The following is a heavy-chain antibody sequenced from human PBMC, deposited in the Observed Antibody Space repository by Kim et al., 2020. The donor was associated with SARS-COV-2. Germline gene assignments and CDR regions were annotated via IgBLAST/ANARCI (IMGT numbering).Heavy chain of an antibody. CDR1: GITFSNAW. Sequence: GGSLRLSCAASGITFSNAWMSWVRQAPGKGLEWVGRIKIKADGGTIAYAAPVKGRFTISRDDSKNTLYLQMNSLKTEDTGVYYCNTEPHMDRGGGSCDFWGQGTLVTVSS. J-gene: IGHJ4*02. V-gene: IGHV3-15*01. D-gene: IGHD3-10*01. CDR2: IKIKADGGTI. CDR3: NTEPHMDRGGGSCDF.